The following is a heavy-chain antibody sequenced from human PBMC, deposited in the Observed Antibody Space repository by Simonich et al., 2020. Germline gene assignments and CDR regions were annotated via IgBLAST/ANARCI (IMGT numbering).Heavy chain of an antibody. Sequence: QVQLVQSGAEVKKPGASVKVSCKASGYTFTSYGISWVRQAPGQGLEWMGGISEYNGNTNYAQQLQGRATMTTDTSTSTAYMELRSLRSDDTAVYYCARASRGTWWYYYFDYWGQGTLVTVSS. CDR2: ISEYNGNT. V-gene: IGHV1-18*01. D-gene: IGHD2-15*01. J-gene: IGHJ4*02. CDR3: ARASRGTWWYYYFDY. CDR1: GYTFTSYG.